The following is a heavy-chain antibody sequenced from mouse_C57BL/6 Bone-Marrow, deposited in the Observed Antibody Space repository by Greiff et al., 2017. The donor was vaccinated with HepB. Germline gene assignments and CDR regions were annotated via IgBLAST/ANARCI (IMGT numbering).Heavy chain of an antibody. Sequence: QVQLQQPGAELVRPGSSVKLSCKASGYTFTSYWMDWVKQRPGQGLEWIGNIYPSDSETHYNQKFKDKATLTVDKSSSTAYMQLSSLTSEDSAVYYCARGGIYYGNFLFDYWGQGTTLTVSS. D-gene: IGHD2-1*01. CDR1: GYTFTSYW. V-gene: IGHV1-61*01. J-gene: IGHJ2*01. CDR3: ARGGIYYGNFLFDY. CDR2: IYPSDSET.